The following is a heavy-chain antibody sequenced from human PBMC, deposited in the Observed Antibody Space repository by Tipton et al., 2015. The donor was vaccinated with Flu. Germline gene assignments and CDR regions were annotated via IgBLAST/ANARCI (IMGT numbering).Heavy chain of an antibody. D-gene: IGHD3-16*01. CDR2: IYSGGST. V-gene: IGHV3-53*01. CDR1: GFTISSNY. J-gene: IGHJ4*02. Sequence: SLRLSCAASGFTISSNYMSWVRQAPGKGLEWVSVIYSGGSTYYADSVKGRFTISRDNSKNTLYLQMNSLRAEDTAVYYCARGPRGGNGYFDDWGQGTLVTVSS. CDR3: ARGPRGGNGYFDD.